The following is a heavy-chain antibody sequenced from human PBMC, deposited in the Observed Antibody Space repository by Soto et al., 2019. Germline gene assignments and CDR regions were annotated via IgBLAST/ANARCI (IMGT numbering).Heavy chain of an antibody. CDR2: ISGSGGSA. CDR1: VFSRFSSC. Sequence: WLSXRLSWSAAVFSRFSSCIILVRHAPGKGLECVSSISGSGGSAYYADSVKGRFTISRDNSKNTLYLQMRSLRAEDTAVYYCESSLSQAGYYYSGMKVWGPGTTV. J-gene: IGHJ6*01. V-gene: IGHV3-23*01. CDR3: ESSLSQAGYYYSGMKV. D-gene: IGHD6-13*01.